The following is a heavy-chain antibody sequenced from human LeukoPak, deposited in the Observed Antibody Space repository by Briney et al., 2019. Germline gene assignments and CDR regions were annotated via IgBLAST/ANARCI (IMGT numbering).Heavy chain of an antibody. CDR2: TSWDGGST. V-gene: IGHV3-43*01. D-gene: IGHD6-13*01. J-gene: IGHJ4*02. CDR3: AKDSIRFQGIAAAAPFDY. CDR1: GFTFDDYT. Sequence: GGSLRLSCAASGFTFDDYTMHWVRQAPGKGLEWVSLTSWDGGSTYYADSVKGRFTISRDNSKNSLYLQMNSLRTEDTALYYCAKDSIRFQGIAAAAPFDYWGQGTLVTVSS.